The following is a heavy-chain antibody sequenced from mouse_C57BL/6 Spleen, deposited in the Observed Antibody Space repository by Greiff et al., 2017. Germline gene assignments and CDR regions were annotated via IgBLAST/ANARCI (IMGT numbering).Heavy chain of an antibody. V-gene: IGHV1-52*01. Sequence: QVQLKQPGAELVRPGSSVKLSCKASGYTFTSYWMHWVKQRPIQGLEWIGNIDPSDSETHYNQKFKDKATLTVDKSSSTAYMQLSSLTSEDSAVYYCAREDYGNPYWYFDVWGTGTTVTVSS. CDR3: AREDYGNPYWYFDV. CDR1: GYTFTSYW. D-gene: IGHD2-1*01. J-gene: IGHJ1*03. CDR2: IDPSDSET.